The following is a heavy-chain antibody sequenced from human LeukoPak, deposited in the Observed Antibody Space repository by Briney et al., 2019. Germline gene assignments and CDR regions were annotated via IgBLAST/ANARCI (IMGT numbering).Heavy chain of an antibody. CDR2: ISGSGSST. V-gene: IGHV3-23*01. D-gene: IGHD1-26*01. CDR3: AKYRQVGPDRTFDI. J-gene: IGHJ3*02. Sequence: PGGSLRLSCAASGFTFSSYAMSWVRQAPGKGLEWVSTISGSGSSTYYADSVKGRFTISRDNSKNTLYLQMNSLRAEDTAVYYCAKYRQVGPDRTFDIWGQGTMVTVSS. CDR1: GFTFSSYA.